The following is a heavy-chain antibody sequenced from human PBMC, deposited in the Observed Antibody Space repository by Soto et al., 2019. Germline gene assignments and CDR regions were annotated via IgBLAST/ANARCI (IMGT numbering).Heavy chain of an antibody. D-gene: IGHD7-27*01. V-gene: IGHV3-23*01. CDR1: GFTFSNDA. CDR2: NGPSASDT. CDR3: TMRGANWGQLED. Sequence: VEILESGGGMVQPGGSLSLSCTVSGFTFSNDAFTWARQAPGKGLEWVSTNGPSASDTNSDDSVKGRFTTFKDNSKHTLFLQLNSLRAEDTAVYYCTMRGANWGQLEDWGQGTLVTVSS. J-gene: IGHJ4*02.